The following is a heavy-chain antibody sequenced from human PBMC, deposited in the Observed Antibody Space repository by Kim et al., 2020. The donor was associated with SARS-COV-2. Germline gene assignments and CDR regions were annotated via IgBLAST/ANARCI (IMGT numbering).Heavy chain of an antibody. Sequence: SETLSLTCTVSGGSISSYYWSWIRQPPGKGLEWIGYIYYSGSTNYNPSLKSRVAISVDMSKNQFSLKLSSVTAADTAVYYCARSPPPRGGSTVLVWFGQLDYWGQGTLVTVSS. J-gene: IGHJ4*02. CDR2: IYYSGST. D-gene: IGHD3-10*01. V-gene: IGHV4-59*01. CDR3: ARSPPPRGGSTVLVWFGQLDY. CDR1: GGSISSYY.